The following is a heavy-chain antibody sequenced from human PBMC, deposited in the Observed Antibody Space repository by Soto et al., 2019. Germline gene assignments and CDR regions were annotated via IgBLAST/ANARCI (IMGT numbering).Heavy chain of an antibody. D-gene: IGHD2-15*01. Sequence: EVQLVESGGGLVQPGGSLRLSWVGYGFSFRSFSMSWVRQAPGKGLEWVSYISSSTSSTYNADSVKGRFTISRDNAKNSLYLQMNSLRDEDTAVYYCVRDLDGYCSGGSCSSGGYWGQGALVAVSS. J-gene: IGHJ4*02. CDR1: GFSFRSFS. CDR3: VRDLDGYCSGGSCSSGGY. CDR2: ISSSTSST. V-gene: IGHV3-48*02.